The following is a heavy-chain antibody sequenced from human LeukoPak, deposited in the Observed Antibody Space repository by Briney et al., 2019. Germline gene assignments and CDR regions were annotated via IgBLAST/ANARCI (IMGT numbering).Heavy chain of an antibody. Sequence: GGSLRLSCAASGSTFSTYTMNWVRQAPGKGLEWVSHISSTSTTIYYADSVKGRFTISRDNAKNSLYLQMNSLRDEDTAVYYCATTRYDAFDIWGQGTMVTVSS. CDR2: ISSTSTTI. D-gene: IGHD4-17*01. CDR3: ATTRYDAFDI. J-gene: IGHJ3*02. CDR1: GSTFSTYT. V-gene: IGHV3-48*02.